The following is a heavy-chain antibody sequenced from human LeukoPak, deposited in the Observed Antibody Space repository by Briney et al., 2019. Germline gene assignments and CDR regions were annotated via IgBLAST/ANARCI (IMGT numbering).Heavy chain of an antibody. D-gene: IGHD2-21*02. J-gene: IGHJ4*02. CDR2: INPNSGGT. Sequence: ASVKVSCKASGNTFIGYYMYWVRQAPGQGLEWMGRINPNSGGTHYAQKFQGRVTMTRGASISTAYMEVSRLRSDDTAVYFCARGAYCGGYCYSPFDNWGQGTLVTVSS. CDR3: ARGAYCGGYCYSPFDN. V-gene: IGHV1-2*06. CDR1: GNTFIGYY.